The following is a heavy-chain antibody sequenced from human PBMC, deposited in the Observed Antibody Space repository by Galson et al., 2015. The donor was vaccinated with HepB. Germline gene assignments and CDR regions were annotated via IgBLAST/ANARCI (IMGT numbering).Heavy chain of an antibody. V-gene: IGHV3-48*02. Sequence: SLRLSCAASGFTFSSYSMNWVRQAPGKGLEWVSYISSSSSTIYYADSVKGRFTISRDNAKNSLYLQMNSLRDEDTAVYYCARDMNIVVVTAMPTWFDPWGQGTLVTVSS. CDR3: ARDMNIVVVTAMPTWFDP. CDR2: ISSSSSTI. J-gene: IGHJ5*02. D-gene: IGHD2-21*02. CDR1: GFTFSSYS.